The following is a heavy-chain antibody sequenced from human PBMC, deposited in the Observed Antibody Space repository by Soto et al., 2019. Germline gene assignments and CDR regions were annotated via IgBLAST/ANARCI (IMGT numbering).Heavy chain of an antibody. J-gene: IGHJ4*02. CDR1: GGSISSYY. Sequence: PSETLSLTCTVSGGSISSYYWSWIRQPPGKGLEWIGYIYYSGSTNYNPSLKSRVTISVDTSKNQFSLKLSSVTAADTAVYYCEREETSSSGNFDYWGQGTLVTVSS. CDR2: IYYSGST. CDR3: EREETSSSGNFDY. V-gene: IGHV4-59*01. D-gene: IGHD6-13*01.